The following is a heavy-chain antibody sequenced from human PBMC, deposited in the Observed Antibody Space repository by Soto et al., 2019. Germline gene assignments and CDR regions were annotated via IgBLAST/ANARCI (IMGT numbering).Heavy chain of an antibody. CDR3: AKVGTVVTVAYFDY. Sequence: EVQLLESGGDLVQPGRSLRLSCAASGFSFSSYVMSWVRQAPGKGLEWVSTISGSGDIIYYADSVKGRFTISRDNSKNTLYLQMNSLRAEDTAVYYCAKVGTVVTVAYFDYWGQGTLVTVSS. D-gene: IGHD2-21*02. J-gene: IGHJ4*02. CDR1: GFSFSSYV. V-gene: IGHV3-23*01. CDR2: ISGSGDII.